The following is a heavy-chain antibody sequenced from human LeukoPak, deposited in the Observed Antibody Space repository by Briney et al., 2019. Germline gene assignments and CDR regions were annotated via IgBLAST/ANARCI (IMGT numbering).Heavy chain of an antibody. V-gene: IGHV3-30*18. J-gene: IGHJ4*02. CDR2: ISYDGSNK. CDR3: AKDHDYDILTGYSFSY. D-gene: IGHD3-9*01. Sequence: GGSQRLSCAASGFTFSSYGMPWVRQAPGEGLEWVAVISYDGSNKYYADSVKGRFTISRDNSKNTLYLQMNSLRAEDTAVYYCAKDHDYDILTGYSFSYWGQGTLVTVSS. CDR1: GFTFSSYG.